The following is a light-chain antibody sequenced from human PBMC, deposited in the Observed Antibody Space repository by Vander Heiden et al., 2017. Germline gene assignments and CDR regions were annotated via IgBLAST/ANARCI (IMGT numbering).Light chain of an antibody. Sequence: QSALTQPASVSGSPGQSITISCTGTSSDVGGYNYVSWYQQHPGKAPKLIIFEVSNRPSGVANRFSGSKSGTTASLTISGLQAEDDADYYCTSYTSSSTWVFGTGTKLTVL. CDR3: TSYTSSSTWV. CDR1: SSDVGGYNY. CDR2: EVS. V-gene: IGLV2-14*01. J-gene: IGLJ1*01.